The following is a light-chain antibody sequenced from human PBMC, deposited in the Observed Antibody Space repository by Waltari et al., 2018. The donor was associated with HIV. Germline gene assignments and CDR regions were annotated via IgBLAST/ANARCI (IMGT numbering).Light chain of an antibody. CDR1: NIGSKS. Sequence: SYVLTQPPSVSVAPGKTARVSCGGNNIGSKSVHWYQHKPGQAPVVVIYYDSDRPSGIPERFSGSNSGDTATLTIRRVEAGDEADYYCQLWDSNTDHPVFGGGTKLTVL. CDR3: QLWDSNTDHPV. V-gene: IGLV3-21*04. CDR2: YDS. J-gene: IGLJ2*01.